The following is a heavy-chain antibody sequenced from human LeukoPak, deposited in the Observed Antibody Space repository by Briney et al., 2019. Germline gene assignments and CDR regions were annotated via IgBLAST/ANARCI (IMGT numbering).Heavy chain of an antibody. CDR3: ARRDVLTGYYAFDI. D-gene: IGHD3-9*01. Sequence: PSGTLSLTCTVSGGSITSYYWTWIRQPPGKGLEWIGFFHYSGSSKYHPSLESRITISMDTSKNQFSLRLNSVTAADTAIYFCARRDVLTGYYAFDIWGQGTMVTVSS. V-gene: IGHV4-59*08. CDR2: FHYSGSS. J-gene: IGHJ3*02. CDR1: GGSITSYY.